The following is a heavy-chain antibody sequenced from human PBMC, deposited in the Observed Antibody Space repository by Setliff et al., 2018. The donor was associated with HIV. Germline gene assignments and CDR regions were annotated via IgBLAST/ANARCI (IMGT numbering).Heavy chain of an antibody. J-gene: IGHJ4*02. D-gene: IGHD2-21*02. Sequence: GSLRLSCAASGFTFRNYDMNWVRQAPGKGLEWVSFISVSGFTIHYADSVQGRFTISRDNARNSLSLQLNSLRADDTAVYYCMRWGLPYAIDYWGQGMLVTVSS. CDR1: GFTFRNYD. CDR3: MRWGLPYAIDY. CDR2: ISVSGFTI. V-gene: IGHV3-48*03.